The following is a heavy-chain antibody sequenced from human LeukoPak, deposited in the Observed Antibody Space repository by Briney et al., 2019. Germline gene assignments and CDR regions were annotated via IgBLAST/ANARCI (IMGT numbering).Heavy chain of an antibody. Sequence: GASLRLSCAASGFTFVTYVIHWVRQAPGKVLEWVAVISQTGTIETYADSVQGRFTISRDNSKNTVYLQMTSLKTEDTAVYYCARDRAVALPTYYYYMDVWGKGTTVTVSS. CDR3: ARDRAVALPTYYYYMDV. D-gene: IGHD2-15*01. J-gene: IGHJ6*03. CDR1: GFTFVTYV. V-gene: IGHV3-30*04. CDR2: ISQTGTIE.